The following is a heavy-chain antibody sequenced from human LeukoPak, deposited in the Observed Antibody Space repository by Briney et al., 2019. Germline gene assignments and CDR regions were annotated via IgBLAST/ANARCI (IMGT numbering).Heavy chain of an antibody. CDR1: GFTFSSYG. CDR3: VKVQDGSTFDY. J-gene: IGHJ4*02. V-gene: IGHV3-33*06. CDR2: IWYDGTNK. Sequence: GGSLRLSCVASGFTFSSYGMNWVRQAPGKGLEWVAVIWYDGTNKFYADSVKGRFTISRDNSKNTLYVQMNSLRAEDTAVYYCVKVQDGSTFDYWGQGSLVTVSS. D-gene: IGHD5-24*01.